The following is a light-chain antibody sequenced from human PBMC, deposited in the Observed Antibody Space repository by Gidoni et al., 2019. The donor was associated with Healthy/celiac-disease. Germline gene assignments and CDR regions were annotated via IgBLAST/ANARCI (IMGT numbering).Light chain of an antibody. CDR3: QQYNNWPPAT. Sequence: DIVMTQSPATLSVSPGERATLSCRASQSVSSNLAWYQQKPGQAPRLLIYGASTRATGIPARVRGSGSGTECTLTISSLQSEDCAVYYCQQYNNWPPATFXXXTKLEIK. J-gene: IGKJ2*01. CDR2: GAS. CDR1: QSVSSN. V-gene: IGKV3-15*01.